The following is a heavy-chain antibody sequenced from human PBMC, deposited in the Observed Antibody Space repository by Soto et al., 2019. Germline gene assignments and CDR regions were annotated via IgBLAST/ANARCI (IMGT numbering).Heavy chain of an antibody. Sequence: GGCLRLSCAPSGFTVSGNYLSWVRQAPGTGLEWVSVIYSGGSGGSTYYGASVKGPFTTSRDNSKNTQYLQMNSLRAEDTAVDYCARRFYGMAVWGQGTTVTVSS. J-gene: IGHJ6*02. V-gene: IGHV3-53*01. CDR1: GFTVSGNY. CDR3: ARRFYGMAV. CDR2: IYSGGSGGST.